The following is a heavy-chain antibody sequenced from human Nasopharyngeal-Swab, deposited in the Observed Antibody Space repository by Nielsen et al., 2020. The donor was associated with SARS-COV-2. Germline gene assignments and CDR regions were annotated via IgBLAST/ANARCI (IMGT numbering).Heavy chain of an antibody. CDR1: GFSFNSFA. CDR2: ISGGGDST. V-gene: IGHV3-23*01. J-gene: IGHJ4*02. Sequence: GESLKISCAASGFSFNSFAMSWVRQAPGKGLEWVSGISGGGDSTHYAGSVKGRFTISRDNSRKTLYLQMNSLRAEGTAVYHCAKANTRDFDYWGQGTLVTVSS. CDR3: AKANTRDFDY.